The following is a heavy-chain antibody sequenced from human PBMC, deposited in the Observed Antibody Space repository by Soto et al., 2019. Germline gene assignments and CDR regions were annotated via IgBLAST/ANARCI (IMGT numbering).Heavy chain of an antibody. J-gene: IGHJ3*02. Sequence: GGSLRLSCAASGFTFSSYAMSWVRQAPGKGLEWVSAISGSGGSTYYADSVKGRFTISRDNSKNTLYLQMNSLRAEDTAVYYCAKSEGYCSGGSCALGAFDIWGQGTMVTVSS. V-gene: IGHV3-23*01. D-gene: IGHD2-15*01. CDR2: ISGSGGST. CDR1: GFTFSSYA. CDR3: AKSEGYCSGGSCALGAFDI.